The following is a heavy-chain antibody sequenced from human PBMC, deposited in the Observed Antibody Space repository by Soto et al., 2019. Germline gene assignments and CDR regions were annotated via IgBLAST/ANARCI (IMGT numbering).Heavy chain of an antibody. D-gene: IGHD2-2*03. Sequence: QVQLVQSGAEVKKPGASVRVSCKISGHSLSVSSIHWVRQAPGKGLEWMGGIDPEDGETLYSADFQGRLNMTEDTPTDTAYMELASLRSEDTAMYSCTTARGPLDCFDNWGQGTLVTVSS. J-gene: IGHJ4*02. CDR1: GHSLSVSS. CDR2: IDPEDGET. CDR3: TTARGPLDCFDN. V-gene: IGHV1-24*01.